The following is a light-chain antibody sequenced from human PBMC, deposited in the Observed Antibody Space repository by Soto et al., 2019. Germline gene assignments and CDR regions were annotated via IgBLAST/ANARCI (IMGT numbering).Light chain of an antibody. CDR1: SNDIGGHNH. CDR3: CSYAGIITWV. CDR2: EVT. J-gene: IGLJ3*02. V-gene: IGLV2-23*02. Sequence: QSALTQPASVSGSPGQSITISCTGTSNDIGGHNHVSWYQQHPGNSPKLIIYEVTARPSGVSNRFSASKSGTTASLTISGLQAEDEADYYCCSYAGIITWVCGGGTKL.